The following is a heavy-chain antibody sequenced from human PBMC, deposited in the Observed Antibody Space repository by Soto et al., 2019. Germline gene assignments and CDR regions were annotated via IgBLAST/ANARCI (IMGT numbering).Heavy chain of an antibody. J-gene: IGHJ4*02. V-gene: IGHV1-58*01. CDR2: IVVGSGNT. CDR3: AAYSGSYSALLPYYFDY. CDR1: GFTFTSSA. Sequence: ASVKVSCKASGFTFTSSAVQWVRQARGQRLEWIGWIVVGSGNTNYAQKFQERVTITRDMSTSTAYMELSSLRSEDTAVYYCAAYSGSYSALLPYYFDYWGQGTLVTVSS. D-gene: IGHD1-26*01.